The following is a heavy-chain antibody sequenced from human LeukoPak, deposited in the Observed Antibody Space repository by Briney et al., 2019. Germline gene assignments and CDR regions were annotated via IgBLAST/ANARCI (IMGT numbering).Heavy chain of an antibody. J-gene: IGHJ4*02. CDR2: VSKNGHNE. Sequence: GGSLRLSYAASGFSFSNYGMYWVRQAPDKGPEWVAFVSKNGHNEHHIDSVKGRFSISRDNSQNTIYLQMNTLRTEDTAIYYCAKERHSYGYGSYLDNWGQGALVTVSS. CDR3: AKERHSYGYGSYLDN. V-gene: IGHV3-30*18. D-gene: IGHD5-12*01. CDR1: GFSFSNYG.